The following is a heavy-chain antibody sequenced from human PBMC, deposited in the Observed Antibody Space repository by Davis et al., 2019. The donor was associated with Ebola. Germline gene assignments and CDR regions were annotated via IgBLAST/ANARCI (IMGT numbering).Heavy chain of an antibody. J-gene: IGHJ5*02. CDR2: INHSGST. CDR1: GGSFSGYY. V-gene: IGHV4-34*01. D-gene: IGHD1-7*01. Sequence: SETLSLTCAVYGGSFSGYYWSWIRQPPGKGLEWIGEINHSGSTNYNPSLKSRVTISVDKSKNQFSLKLSSVTAADTAVYYCARQELELLLDVSFFDPWGQGTLVTVSS. CDR3: ARQELELLLDVSFFDP.